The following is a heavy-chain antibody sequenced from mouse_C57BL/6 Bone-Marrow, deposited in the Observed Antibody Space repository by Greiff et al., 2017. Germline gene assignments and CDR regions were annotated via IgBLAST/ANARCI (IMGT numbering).Heavy chain of an antibody. D-gene: IGHD1-1*01. CDR1: GYTFTSYW. CDR3: ARGAGSSPYWYFDV. CDR2: IDPSDSYT. Sequence: VQLQQPGAELVRPGTSVKLSCKASGYTFTSYWMHWVKQRPGQGLEWIGVIDPSDSYTNYNQKFKGKATLTVDTSSSTAYMQLSSLTSKDSAVYYCARGAGSSPYWYFDVWGTGTTVTVSS. V-gene: IGHV1-59*01. J-gene: IGHJ1*03.